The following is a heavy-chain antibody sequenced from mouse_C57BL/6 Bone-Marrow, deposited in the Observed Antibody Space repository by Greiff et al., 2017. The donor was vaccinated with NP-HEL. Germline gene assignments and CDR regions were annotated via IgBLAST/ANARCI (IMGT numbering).Heavy chain of an antibody. CDR3: ARTYYYGSSYGFAY. D-gene: IGHD1-1*01. J-gene: IGHJ3*01. V-gene: IGHV2-2*01. CDR2: IWSGGST. CDR1: GFSLTSYG. Sequence: QVQLKEPGPGLVQPSQSLSITCTVSGFSLTSYGVHWVRQSPGKGLEWLGVIWSGGSTDYNAAFISRLSISKDNSKSQVFFKMNSLQADDTAIYYCARTYYYGSSYGFAYWGQGTLVTVSA.